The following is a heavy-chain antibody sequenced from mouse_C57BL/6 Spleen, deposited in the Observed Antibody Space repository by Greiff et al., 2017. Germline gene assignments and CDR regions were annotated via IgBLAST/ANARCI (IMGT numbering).Heavy chain of an antibody. D-gene: IGHD3-1*01. CDR2: IYPGDGDT. V-gene: IGHV1-82*01. CDR3: ARSGLRGKFYAMDY. CDR1: GYAFSSSW. Sequence: QVQLQQSGPELVKPGASVTISCKASGYAFSSSWMNWVKQRPGKGLEWIGRIYPGDGDTNYNGKFKGKATLTADKSSSTAYMQLSSLTSEDSAVYFCARSGLRGKFYAMDYWGQGTSVTVSS. J-gene: IGHJ4*01.